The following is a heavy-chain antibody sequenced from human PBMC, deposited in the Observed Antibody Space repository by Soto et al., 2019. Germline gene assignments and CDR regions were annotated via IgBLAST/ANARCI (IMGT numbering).Heavy chain of an antibody. V-gene: IGHV3-23*01. D-gene: IGHD3-16*02. CDR2: IESGSRST. Sequence: GGSLRLSFAASGFAFINFAMNWVRQAPGKGLEWVSSIESGSRSTHYAESVEDRFTISRDDSKNTLYLQLNSLTAADTAVYCCAAARGPVPHTRYFDPWGQGTPVTVSS. CDR1: GFAFINFA. CDR3: AAARGPVPHTRYFDP. J-gene: IGHJ5*02.